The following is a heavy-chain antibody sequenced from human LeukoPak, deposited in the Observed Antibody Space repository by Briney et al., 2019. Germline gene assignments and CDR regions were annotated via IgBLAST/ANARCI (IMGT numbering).Heavy chain of an antibody. V-gene: IGHV4-59*01. CDR1: GGSISSYY. D-gene: IGHD2-21*01. Sequence: PSETLSLTCTVSGGSISSYYWSWIRQPPGKGLEWIGYIYYSGSTNYNPSLKSRVTISVDTSMNQFSLKLSSVTAADTAVYYCARTILWGLGFDPWGQGTLVTVSS. CDR3: ARTILWGLGFDP. J-gene: IGHJ5*02. CDR2: IYYSGST.